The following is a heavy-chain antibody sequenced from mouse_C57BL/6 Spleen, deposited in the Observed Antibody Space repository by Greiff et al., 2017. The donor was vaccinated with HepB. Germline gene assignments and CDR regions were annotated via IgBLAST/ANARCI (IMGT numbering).Heavy chain of an antibody. D-gene: IGHD1-1*01. CDR2: ILSGSGST. V-gene: IGHV1-9*01. J-gene: IGHJ3*01. Sequence: QVQLQQSGAELMKPGASVKLSCKATGYTFTGYWIEWVKQRPGHGLEWIGEILSGSGSTNYNEKFKGKATFTADTSSNTAYMQLSSLTTEDSAIYYCARKGSYYGSSLFAYWGQGTLVTVSA. CDR1: GYTFTGYW. CDR3: ARKGSYYGSSLFAY.